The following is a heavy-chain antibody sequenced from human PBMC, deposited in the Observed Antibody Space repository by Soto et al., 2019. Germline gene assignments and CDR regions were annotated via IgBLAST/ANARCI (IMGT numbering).Heavy chain of an antibody. Sequence: EVQLLESGGGLVQPGGSLRLSCVASGFTFKNFAVSWVRQAPGTGMEWVSAIGGSGSSANYADSVKGRFTVSRDDSKSTLYLQMSGLRVDDTALYYCAKDAVAYNGEWDWFDLWGQGTLVTVSS. CDR1: GFTFKNFA. D-gene: IGHD3-10*01. CDR3: AKDAVAYNGEWDWFDL. CDR2: IGGSGSSA. V-gene: IGHV3-23*01. J-gene: IGHJ5*02.